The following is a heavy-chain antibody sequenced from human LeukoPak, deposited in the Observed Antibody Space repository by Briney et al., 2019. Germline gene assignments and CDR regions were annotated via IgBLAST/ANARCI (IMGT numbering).Heavy chain of an antibody. D-gene: IGHD3/OR15-3a*01. V-gene: IGHV4-59*08. J-gene: IGHJ5*02. CDR3: ARLDEWFDP. CDR2: IYYSGST. Sequence: SETLSLTCAVSGVSIRSYYWSWIRQPPGKGLEYIGYIYYSGSTNYNPSLKSRVTISVDTSKNHFSLKLYSVTAADTAVYYCARLDEWFDPWGQGTLVTVSS. CDR1: GVSIRSYY.